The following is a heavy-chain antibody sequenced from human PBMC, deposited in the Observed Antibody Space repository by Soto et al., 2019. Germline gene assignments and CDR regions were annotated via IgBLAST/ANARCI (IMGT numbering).Heavy chain of an antibody. CDR2: ISAYNGNT. CDR1: GYTFTSYG. D-gene: IGHD1-26*01. Sequence: ASVKVSCKASGYTFTSYGISWVRQAPGQGLEWMGWISAYNGNTNYAQKFQGRFTMTTDTSTSTAYMELRSLRSDDTAVYYCARDAAVGLFDYWGQGTQVTVSS. J-gene: IGHJ4*02. V-gene: IGHV1-18*01. CDR3: ARDAAVGLFDY.